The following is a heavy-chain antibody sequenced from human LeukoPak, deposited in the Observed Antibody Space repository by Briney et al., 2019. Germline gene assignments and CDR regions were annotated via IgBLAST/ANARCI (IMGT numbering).Heavy chain of an antibody. V-gene: IGHV3-23*01. CDR3: AKGTWLYAFDI. Sequence: PGGSLRLSCAASGLTLSSYAMSWVRRAPGKGLEWVSVISASGGSTYYADSVKGRFTISRDNSKNTLSLQMNSLRAEDTAVYYCAKGTWLYAFDIWGQGTMVTVSS. CDR2: ISASGGST. D-gene: IGHD6-19*01. CDR1: GLTLSSYA. J-gene: IGHJ3*02.